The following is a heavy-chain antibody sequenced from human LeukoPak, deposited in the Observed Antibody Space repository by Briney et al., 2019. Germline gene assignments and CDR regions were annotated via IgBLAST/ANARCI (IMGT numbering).Heavy chain of an antibody. CDR2: INTDGSST. Sequence: GGSLRLSCAASGFTFSSYWMHWVRHAQGKGLVWVSRINTDGSSTSYADSVKGRFTISRDNAKNSLYLQMNSLRAEDTAVYYCARRAGRRQLEGNFDYWGQGTLVTVSS. V-gene: IGHV3-74*01. CDR3: ARRAGRRQLEGNFDY. D-gene: IGHD6-6*01. CDR1: GFTFSSYW. J-gene: IGHJ4*02.